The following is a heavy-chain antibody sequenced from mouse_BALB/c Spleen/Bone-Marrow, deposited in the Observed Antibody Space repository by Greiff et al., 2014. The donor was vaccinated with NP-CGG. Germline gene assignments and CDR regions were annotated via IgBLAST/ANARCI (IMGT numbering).Heavy chain of an antibody. V-gene: IGHV14-1*02. CDR1: GFNIKDYY. CDR3: ARGDGYAMDY. Sequence: EVQLQQSGAEIVRPGALVKLSCKASGFNIKDYYMQWVKQRPEQGLEWIGWIDPENGNTIYDPKFQGKASITADTSSNTAYLQPSSLTSEDTAVYYCARGDGYAMDYWGQGTSVTVSS. CDR2: IDPENGNT. J-gene: IGHJ4*01.